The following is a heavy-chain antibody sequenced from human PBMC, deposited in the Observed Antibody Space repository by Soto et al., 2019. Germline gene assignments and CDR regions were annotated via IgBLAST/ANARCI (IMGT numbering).Heavy chain of an antibody. CDR3: ARDKITGLFDY. D-gene: IGHD2-8*02. V-gene: IGHV4-34*01. Sequence: QVQLQQWGAGLLKPSETLSLTCAVYGGSFSGYYWTWIRQPPGTGLEWIGEINHSGSTNYNPSLKSRVTISVDTSKNPFSLKLTSVTAADTAVYYGARDKITGLFDYWGQGTLVTVSS. J-gene: IGHJ4*02. CDR1: GGSFSGYY. CDR2: INHSGST.